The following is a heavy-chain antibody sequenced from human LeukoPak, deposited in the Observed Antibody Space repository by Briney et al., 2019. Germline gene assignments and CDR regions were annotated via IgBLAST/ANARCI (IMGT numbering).Heavy chain of an antibody. D-gene: IGHD1-7*01. V-gene: IGHV3-7*01. CDR3: ARLMGTVTTYDY. Sequence: GGSLRLPCAASGFTFRNHWMSWVRQAPGRGLEWVASITPDGSGDYYLDSVKGRFTISRDNAENSLFLQMSSLGAEDTAVYYCARLMGTVTTYDYWGQGTLVTVSS. CDR2: ITPDGSGD. J-gene: IGHJ4*02. CDR1: GFTFRNHW.